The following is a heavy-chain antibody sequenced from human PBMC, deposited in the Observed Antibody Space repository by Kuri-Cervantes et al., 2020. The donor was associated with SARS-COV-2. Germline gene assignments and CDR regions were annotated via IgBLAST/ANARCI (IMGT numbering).Heavy chain of an antibody. J-gene: IGHJ4*02. D-gene: IGHD3-16*02. CDR2: ISSSSSYI. CDR1: GFTFSSYS. Sequence: GESLKISCAASGFTFSSYSMNWVRQAPGKGLEWVSSISSSSSYIYYADSVKGRFTISRDNAKNSLYPQMNSLRAEDTAVYYCARDILSFLGTHYFDYWGQGTLVTVSS. V-gene: IGHV3-21*01. CDR3: ARDILSFLGTHYFDY.